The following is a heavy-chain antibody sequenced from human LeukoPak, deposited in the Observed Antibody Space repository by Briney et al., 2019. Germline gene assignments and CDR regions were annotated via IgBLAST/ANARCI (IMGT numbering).Heavy chain of an antibody. CDR1: GYTLTELS. J-gene: IGHJ4*02. D-gene: IGHD3-10*01. CDR2: FDPEDGET. V-gene: IGHV1-24*01. Sequence: ASVKVSCKVSGYTLTELSMHWVRQAPGKGLEGMGGFDPEDGETIYAQKFQGRVTMTEDTSSDIAYMELSSLRSEDTAVYYCATSLWFGSPDAVDYWGQGTLVTVSS. CDR3: ATSLWFGSPDAVDY.